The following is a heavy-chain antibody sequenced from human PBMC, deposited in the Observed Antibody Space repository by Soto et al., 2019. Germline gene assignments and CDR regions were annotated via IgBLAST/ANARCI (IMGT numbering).Heavy chain of an antibody. J-gene: IGHJ3*02. Sequence: SVKVSCKASGGTFSSYAISWVRQAPGQGLEWMGGIIPIFGTANYAQKFQGRVTITADESTSTAYMELSSLRSEDTAVYYCARGYCSSTSCRSGAFDIWGQGTMVTVSS. D-gene: IGHD2-2*01. CDR2: IIPIFGTA. CDR3: ARGYCSSTSCRSGAFDI. V-gene: IGHV1-69*13. CDR1: GGTFSSYA.